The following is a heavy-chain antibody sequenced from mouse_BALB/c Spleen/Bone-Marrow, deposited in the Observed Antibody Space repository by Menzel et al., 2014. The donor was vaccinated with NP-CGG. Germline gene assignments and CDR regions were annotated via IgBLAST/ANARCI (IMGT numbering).Heavy chain of an antibody. V-gene: IGHV1-7*01. CDR3: ARGNYEAMDY. J-gene: IGHJ4*01. CDR1: GYTFTNYW. D-gene: IGHD2-1*01. CDR2: INPSTGNT. Sequence: SGAELAKPGASVKMSCKASGYTFTNYWMHWVKQRPGQGLEWIGYINPSTGNTEYNQKFKDKATLTADKSSNTAFMQLSSLTSEDSAVYFCARGNYEAMDYWGQGTSVTVSS.